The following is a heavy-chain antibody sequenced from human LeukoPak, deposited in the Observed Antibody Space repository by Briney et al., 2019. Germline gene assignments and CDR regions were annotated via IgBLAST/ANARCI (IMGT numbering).Heavy chain of an antibody. D-gene: IGHD2-21*02. J-gene: IGHJ6*03. V-gene: IGHV1-69*05. Sequence: SVKVSCKASGGTFINYAISWVRQAPGQGGEGMGGIIPIFGTANYAQKFQGRVTITTDEDTSKAYMELSSLRSEDTAVYYCARGYCGGDCYSGYYYMDVWGKGTTVTVSS. CDR2: IIPIFGTA. CDR1: GGTFINYA. CDR3: ARGYCGGDCYSGYYYMDV.